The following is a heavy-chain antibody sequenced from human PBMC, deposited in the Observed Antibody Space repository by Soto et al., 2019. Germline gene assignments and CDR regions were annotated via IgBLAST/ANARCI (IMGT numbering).Heavy chain of an antibody. Sequence: GGSLRLSCEASGFNFKKFAMGWVRQAPGEGLEWVSGISCCGGSTFYADSVKGRFSLARDDPKNTLSLQLNSLRVEDTAHYYCAKADGEQWLIPHLDNWGQGTQVTVSS. CDR3: AKADGEQWLIPHLDN. CDR1: GFNFKKFA. CDR2: ISCCGGST. D-gene: IGHD6-19*01. V-gene: IGHV3-23*01. J-gene: IGHJ1*01.